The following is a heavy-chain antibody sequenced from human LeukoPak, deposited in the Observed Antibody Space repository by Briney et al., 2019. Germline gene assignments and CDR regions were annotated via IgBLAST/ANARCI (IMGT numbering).Heavy chain of an antibody. CDR3: ARDRRSWYYDSSGYPNYDAFDI. D-gene: IGHD3-22*01. CDR2: ISAYNGNT. V-gene: IGHV1-18*01. Sequence: ASVKVSCKASGYTFTSYGISWVRQAPGQGLEWMGWISAYNGNTNYAQKLQGRVTMTTDTSTSAAYMELRSLRSDDTAVYYCARDRRSWYYDSSGYPNYDAFDIWGQGTMVTVS. J-gene: IGHJ3*02. CDR1: GYTFTSYG.